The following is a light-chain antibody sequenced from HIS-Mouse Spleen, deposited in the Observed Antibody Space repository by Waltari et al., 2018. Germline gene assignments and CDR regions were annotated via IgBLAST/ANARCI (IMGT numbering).Light chain of an antibody. V-gene: IGLV2-14*03. Sequence: QSALTQPASVSGSPGQSITISCTRTSSDVGGYNYVSWYQQHPGKAPKLMIYDVSKRPSGVSNRFSGSKSGNTASLTISGLQAEDEADYYCSSYTSSSFNVVFGGGTKLTVL. CDR2: DVS. CDR1: SSDVGGYNY. J-gene: IGLJ2*01. CDR3: SSYTSSSFNVV.